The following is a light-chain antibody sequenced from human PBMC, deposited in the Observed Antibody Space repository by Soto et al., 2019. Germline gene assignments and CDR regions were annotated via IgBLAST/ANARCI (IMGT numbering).Light chain of an antibody. CDR1: QTICSS. CDR2: KAS. CDR3: QHYNSYSEA. V-gene: IGKV1-5*03. J-gene: IGKJ1*01. Sequence: DIQMTQSPSTLSGSLGVRVTITCRASQTICSSLAWYQQKPGKAPKLLIYKASTLKSGVPSRFSGSGSGTEFTLTISSLQADDFATYYCQHYNSYSEAFGQGTKVDIK.